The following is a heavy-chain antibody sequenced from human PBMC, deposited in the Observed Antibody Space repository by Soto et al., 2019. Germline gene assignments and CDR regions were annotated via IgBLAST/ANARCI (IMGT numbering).Heavy chain of an antibody. V-gene: IGHV3-23*01. J-gene: IGHJ4*02. Sequence: GGSLRLSCAASGFTFSSYAMSWVRQAPGKGLEWVSAISGSGGSTYYADSVKGRFTISRDNSKNTLYLQMNSLRAEDTAVYYRAKPGFYFDSVGFPQTRTSPLTPLDVFDYGGQGTLVTVSS. CDR2: ISGSGGST. CDR1: GFTFSSYA. CDR3: AKPGFYFDSVGFPQTRTSPLTPLDVFDY. D-gene: IGHD3-22*01.